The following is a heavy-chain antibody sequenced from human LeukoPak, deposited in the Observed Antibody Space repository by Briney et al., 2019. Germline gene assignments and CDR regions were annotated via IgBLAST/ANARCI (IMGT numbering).Heavy chain of an antibody. Sequence: GGSLRLSCDASGFTFSNYAMSWVRQAPGKGLEWVSTIRGSGDSTFYADSVKGRLTISRDNSKNTLYLQMNSLRAEDTAVYYCARTHNSYFDYWGQGTLVTVSS. V-gene: IGHV3-23*01. CDR3: ARTHNSYFDY. CDR1: GFTFSNYA. D-gene: IGHD1-14*01. CDR2: IRGSGDST. J-gene: IGHJ4*02.